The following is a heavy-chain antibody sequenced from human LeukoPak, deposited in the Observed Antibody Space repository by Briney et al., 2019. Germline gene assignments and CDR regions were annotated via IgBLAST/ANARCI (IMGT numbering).Heavy chain of an antibody. V-gene: IGHV3-30*18. CDR1: GFIFSNYA. CDR3: VKVYPTVTTSSVLGS. Sequence: PPGRSLRLSCAASGFIFSNYAIHWVRQAPGKGLEWVAAVSYDGNLQHYADAVKGRFTVSRDNSKNTVFLQINSLRTDDSAVYWCVKVYPTVTTSSVLGSWGQGTLVTVSS. D-gene: IGHD4-17*01. J-gene: IGHJ4*02. CDR2: VSYDGNLQ.